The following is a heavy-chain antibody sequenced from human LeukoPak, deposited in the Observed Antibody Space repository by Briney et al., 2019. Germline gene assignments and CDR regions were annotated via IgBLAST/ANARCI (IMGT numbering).Heavy chain of an antibody. CDR2: IRYDGSNK. Sequence: GGSLRLSCAASGFTFSSYGMHWVRQAPGKGLEWVAFIRYDGSNKYYADSVKGRFTISRDNAKNSLYLQMNSLSAEDTAVYYCARDSLMVRGVIANAFDIWGQGTMVTVSS. D-gene: IGHD3-10*01. CDR3: ARDSLMVRGVIANAFDI. J-gene: IGHJ3*02. V-gene: IGHV3-30*02. CDR1: GFTFSSYG.